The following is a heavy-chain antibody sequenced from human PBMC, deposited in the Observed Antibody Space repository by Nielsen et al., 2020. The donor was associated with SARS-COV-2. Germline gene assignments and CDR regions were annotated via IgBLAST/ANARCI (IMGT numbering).Heavy chain of an antibody. Sequence: ASVKVSCKVSGLTLTQVGMHWVRQAPGKGLEWMGGFDPENGETVYAQKFQGRVTITADRSASTVSMELTSLTSDDTALYYCVRTLRRDSYNGAFDVWGHGTMVTVSS. CDR1: GLTLTQVG. CDR3: VRTLRRDSYNGAFDV. CDR2: FDPENGET. V-gene: IGHV1-24*01. D-gene: IGHD5-24*01. J-gene: IGHJ3*01.